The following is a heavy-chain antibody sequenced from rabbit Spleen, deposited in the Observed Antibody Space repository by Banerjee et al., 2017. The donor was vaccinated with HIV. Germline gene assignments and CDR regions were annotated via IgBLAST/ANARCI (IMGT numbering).Heavy chain of an antibody. Sequence: QEQLVESGGGLVKPEGSLTLTCTASGFSFSDNYWMCWVRQAPGKGLEWIACIYAGSKATTYYAARAKGRFTISKTSSTTVTLQMTSLTAADTATYFCARGGEGGDGYLNLWGQGTLVTVS. CDR2: IYAGSKATT. D-gene: IGHD5-1*01. V-gene: IGHV1S45*01. CDR1: GFSFSDNYW. J-gene: IGHJ4*01. CDR3: ARGGEGGDGYLNL.